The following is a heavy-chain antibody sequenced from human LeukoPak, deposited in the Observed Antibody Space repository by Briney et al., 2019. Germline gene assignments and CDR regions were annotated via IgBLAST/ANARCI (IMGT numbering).Heavy chain of an antibody. CDR1: GGSISSGSYC. Sequence: SQTLSLTCTVSGGSISSGSYCGSWIRQPGGKGLEWIGRIYTSGSTNYNPSLKSRITIEVETTKNQFLMKLSVVAAPDPAVYYCASSPLYYYDSSGYYYIQLNYWGQGTLVTVSS. CDR3: ASSPLYYYDSSGYYYIQLNY. V-gene: IGHV4-61*02. CDR2: IYTSGST. J-gene: IGHJ4*02. D-gene: IGHD3-22*01.